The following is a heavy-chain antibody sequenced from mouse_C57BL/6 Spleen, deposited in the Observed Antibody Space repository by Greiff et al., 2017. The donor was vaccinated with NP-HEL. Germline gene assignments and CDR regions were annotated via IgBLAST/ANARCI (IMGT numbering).Heavy chain of an antibody. Sequence: EVKLVESGPGLVKPSQSLSLTCSVTGYSITSGYYWNWIRQFPGNKLEWMGYISYDGSNNYNPSLKNRISITRDTSKNQFFLKLNSVTTEDTATYYCARDHYYFDYWGQGTTLTVSS. J-gene: IGHJ2*01. V-gene: IGHV3-6*01. CDR3: ARDHYYFDY. CDR2: ISYDGSN. CDR1: GYSITSGYY.